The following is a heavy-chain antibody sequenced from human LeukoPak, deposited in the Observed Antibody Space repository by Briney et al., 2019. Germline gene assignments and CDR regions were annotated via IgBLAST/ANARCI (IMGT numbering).Heavy chain of an antibody. D-gene: IGHD5-24*01. J-gene: IGHJ4*02. Sequence: SETLSLTCTVSGGFISSSSYYWGWIRQPPGKGLEWIGSIFYSGSTYYNPSLKSRVTISVDTSKNQFSLKLSSVSAADTAVYYCARGGGDVYNVFDYWGQGTLVTVSS. CDR1: GGFISSSSYY. V-gene: IGHV4-39*07. CDR2: IFYSGST. CDR3: ARGGGDVYNVFDY.